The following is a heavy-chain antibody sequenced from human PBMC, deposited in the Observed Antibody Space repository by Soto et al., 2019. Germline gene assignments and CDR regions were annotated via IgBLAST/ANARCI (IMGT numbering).Heavy chain of an antibody. CDR3: AKGGLGWYGGFEI. CDR1: GLTFDDYA. J-gene: IGHJ3*02. D-gene: IGHD6-19*01. Sequence: EVQLVESGGGLVQPGRSLRLPCAVSGLTFDDYAMHWVRQAPGKGLEWVSGINWNGDTLAYADSVKGRFTISRDNAKNSLYLQVNSLRVEDTALYYCAKGGLGWYGGFEIWGQGTMVTVSS. CDR2: INWNGDTL. V-gene: IGHV3-9*01.